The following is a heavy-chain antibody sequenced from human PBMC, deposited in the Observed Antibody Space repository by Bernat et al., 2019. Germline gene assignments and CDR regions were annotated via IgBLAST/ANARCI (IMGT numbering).Heavy chain of an antibody. D-gene: IGHD3-3*01. CDR3: ARSPPGHYDFWRGYYVPFDY. CDR1: GYSFTSYW. Sequence: EVQLVQSGAEVKKPGESLKISCKGSGYSFTSYWIGWVRQMPGKGLEWMGIIYPGDSDTRYSPSFQGQVTISADKSISTAYLQWSSLKASDTAMYYCARSPPGHYDFWRGYYVPFDYWGQGTLVTVSS. V-gene: IGHV5-51*01. CDR2: IYPGDSDT. J-gene: IGHJ4*02.